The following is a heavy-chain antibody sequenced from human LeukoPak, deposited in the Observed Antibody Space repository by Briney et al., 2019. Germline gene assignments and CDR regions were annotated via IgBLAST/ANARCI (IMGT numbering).Heavy chain of an antibody. CDR1: EFTFSSYA. D-gene: IGHD6-25*01. CDR2: ISGSGGST. CDR3: AKDLISAGHAFDL. Sequence: GGSLRLSCAASEFTFSSYAMSWVRQAPGKGLEWVSAISGSGGSTYYADSVKGRFTISRDNSKNTVSLQMNSLRAEDTAVYYCAKDLISAGHAFDLWGQGTMVTVSS. V-gene: IGHV3-23*01. J-gene: IGHJ3*01.